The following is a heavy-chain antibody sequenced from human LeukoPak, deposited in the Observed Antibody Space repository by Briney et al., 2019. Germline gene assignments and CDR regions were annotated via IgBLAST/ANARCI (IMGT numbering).Heavy chain of an antibody. CDR3: AKGAIFGVVTEFDY. V-gene: IGHV7-4-1*02. Sequence: ASVKVSCKASGYTFTSYAMNWVRQAPGQGLEWMGWINTNTGNPTYAQGFTGRFVFSLDTSVSTAYLQISSLKAEDTAVYYCAKGAIFGVVTEFDYWGQGTLVTVSS. CDR1: GYTFTSYA. D-gene: IGHD3-3*01. CDR2: INTNTGNP. J-gene: IGHJ4*02.